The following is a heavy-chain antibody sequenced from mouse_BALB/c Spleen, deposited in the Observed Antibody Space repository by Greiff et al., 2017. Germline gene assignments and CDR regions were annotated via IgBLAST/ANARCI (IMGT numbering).Heavy chain of an antibody. CDR2: INPSTGYT. D-gene: IGHD2-5*01. CDR3: DNASSNYDCFDY. CDR1: GYTFTSYW. Sequence: VKLQESGAELAKPGASVKMSCKASGYTFTSYWMHWVQQRPGQGLEWIGYINPSTGYTEYNQKFKDKATLTADKSSSTAYMQLSSLTSEDSAVYYYDNASSNYDCFDYWGQGTTLTVSS. J-gene: IGHJ2*01. V-gene: IGHV1-7*01.